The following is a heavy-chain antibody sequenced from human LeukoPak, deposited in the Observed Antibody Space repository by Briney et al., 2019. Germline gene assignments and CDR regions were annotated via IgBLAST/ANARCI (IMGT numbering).Heavy chain of an antibody. Sequence: GGSLRLSCAASGFTFDDYAMPWVRQAPGKGLEWVSGISWNSGSIGYADSVKGRFTISRDNAKNSLYLQMNSLRAEDTALYYCAKGKRWLQLLYYFDYWSQGTLVTVSS. CDR2: ISWNSGSI. D-gene: IGHD5-24*01. CDR1: GFTFDDYA. V-gene: IGHV3-9*01. J-gene: IGHJ4*02. CDR3: AKGKRWLQLLYYFDY.